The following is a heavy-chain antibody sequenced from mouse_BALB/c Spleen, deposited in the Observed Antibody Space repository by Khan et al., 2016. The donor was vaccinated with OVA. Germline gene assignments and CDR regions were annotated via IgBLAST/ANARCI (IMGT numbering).Heavy chain of an antibody. CDR1: GYTFTSYY. CDR3: TRSGYGAFAY. V-gene: IGHV1S81*02. D-gene: IGHD1-1*02. J-gene: IGHJ3*01. Sequence: QVQLQQSGDELVKPGASVKLSCKASGYTFTSYYMYWVKQSPGQGLEWIGEINPNNGDTNFNEKFKSQATLTVDKSSSTAYMQLSSLTSEDSAVYYCTRSGYGAFAYWGQGTLVTVST. CDR2: INPNNGDT.